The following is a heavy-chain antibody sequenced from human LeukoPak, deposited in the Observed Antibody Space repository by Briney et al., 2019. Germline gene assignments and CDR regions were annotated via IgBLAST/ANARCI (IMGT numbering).Heavy chain of an antibody. Sequence: SETLSLTCAVYGGSFSGYYWSWIRPPPGKGLEWIGEINHSGSTNYNPSLKSRVTISVDTSKNQFSLKLSSVTAADTAVYYCARLGGVVGARYWGQGTLVTVSS. CDR1: GGSFSGYY. D-gene: IGHD1-26*01. J-gene: IGHJ4*02. CDR3: ARLGGVVGARY. CDR2: INHSGST. V-gene: IGHV4-34*01.